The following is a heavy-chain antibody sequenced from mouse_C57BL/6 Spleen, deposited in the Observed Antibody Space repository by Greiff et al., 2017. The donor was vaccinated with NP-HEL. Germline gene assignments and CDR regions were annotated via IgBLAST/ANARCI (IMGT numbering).Heavy chain of an antibody. CDR2: ISSGGSYT. V-gene: IGHV5-6*01. J-gene: IGHJ2*01. CDR3: ARHPDSYYVYFDD. CDR1: GFSFSSYG. D-gene: IGHD2-12*01. Sequence: EVQLVESGGDLVKPGGSLTLSCAASGFSFSSYGLSWVRQTPDKRLEWVATISSGGSYTYYPASVKGRFTISRDTAKNTLYLQMSSLKSEDTAMYYCARHPDSYYVYFDDWGQGTTLTVSS.